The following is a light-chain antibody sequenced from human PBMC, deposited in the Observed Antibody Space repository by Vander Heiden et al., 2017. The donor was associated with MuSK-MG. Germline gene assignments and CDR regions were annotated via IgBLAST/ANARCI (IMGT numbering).Light chain of an antibody. Sequence: QSALTQHASVSGSPERSNPLSCTATSNDVVGYDSVSCYQQPQGTAPKLMIYAVSNRPSGVSNRFSGSKSGNTASLTISGLQAEDEADYYCTSYTTTSTLLVFGGGTKLTVL. CDR2: AVS. CDR1: SNDVVGYDS. V-gene: IGLV2-14*03. J-gene: IGLJ2*01. CDR3: TSYTTTSTLLV.